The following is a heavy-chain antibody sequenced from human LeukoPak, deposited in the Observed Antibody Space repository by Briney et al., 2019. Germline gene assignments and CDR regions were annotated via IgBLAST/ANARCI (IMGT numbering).Heavy chain of an antibody. V-gene: IGHV3-21*01. CDR1: GFTFSSYS. Sequence: GGSLRLSCAASGFTFSSYSMNWVRQAPGKGLEWVSSISSSSSYIYYADSVKGRFTISRDNAKNSLYLQMNSLRAEDTAVYYCARGPPLTGDLPFDYWGQGTLVTVSS. D-gene: IGHD7-27*01. J-gene: IGHJ4*02. CDR2: ISSSSSYI. CDR3: ARGPPLTGDLPFDY.